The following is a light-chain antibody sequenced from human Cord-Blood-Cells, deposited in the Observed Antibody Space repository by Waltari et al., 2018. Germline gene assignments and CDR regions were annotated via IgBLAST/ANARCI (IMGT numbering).Light chain of an antibody. Sequence: SYVLTQPPSVSVAPGKTARITCGGNNTGRKSVPWYQQKPGQAHVLVVYDDSDRPSGIPERFSGSNSGNTATLTISRVEAGDEADDYCQVWDSSSDHVVFGGGTKLTVL. CDR1: NTGRKS. CDR3: QVWDSSSDHVV. J-gene: IGLJ2*01. CDR2: DDS. V-gene: IGLV3-21*03.